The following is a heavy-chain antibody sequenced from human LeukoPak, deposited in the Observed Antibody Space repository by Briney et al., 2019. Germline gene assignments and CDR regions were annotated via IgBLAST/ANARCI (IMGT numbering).Heavy chain of an antibody. CDR3: AMYYYDSSGPYVGAFDI. CDR2: INPSGGST. Sequence: GASVKVSCKASGYTFTSHYMHWVRQAPGQGLEWMGIINPSGGSTRYAQKFQGRVTMTRDTSISTAYMELSSLRSEDTAMYYCAMYYYDSSGPYVGAFDIWGQGTMVTVSS. V-gene: IGHV1-46*01. CDR1: GYTFTSHY. J-gene: IGHJ3*02. D-gene: IGHD3-22*01.